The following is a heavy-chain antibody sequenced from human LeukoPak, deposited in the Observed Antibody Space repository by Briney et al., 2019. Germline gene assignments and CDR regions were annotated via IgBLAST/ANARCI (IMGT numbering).Heavy chain of an antibody. CDR1: GFTFSNYA. V-gene: IGHV3-23*01. CDR2: ISGTTGST. D-gene: IGHD2-15*01. CDR3: AKWGCSGSDCYPFAY. J-gene: IGHJ4*02. Sequence: GGSLRLSCAASGFTFSNYAMNWVRQAPGKGLEWVSAISGTTGSTYYADSVKGRFTISRDNSKNTLYLQMNSLRAEDTAVYYCAKWGCSGSDCYPFAYWGQGTLVTVSS.